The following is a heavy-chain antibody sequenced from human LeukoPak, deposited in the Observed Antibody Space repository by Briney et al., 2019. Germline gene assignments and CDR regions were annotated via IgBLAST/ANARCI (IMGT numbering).Heavy chain of an antibody. D-gene: IGHD5-24*01. Sequence: ASVKVSCKASGYTFTSYYMHWVRQAPGQGLEWMGIINPSGGSTSYAQKFQGRVTMTRDTSTSTVYMELSSLRSEDTAVYYCARGQGRWLQLFRPFDYWGQGTLVTVSS. J-gene: IGHJ4*02. CDR3: ARGQGRWLQLFRPFDY. CDR1: GYTFTSYY. V-gene: IGHV1-46*01. CDR2: INPSGGST.